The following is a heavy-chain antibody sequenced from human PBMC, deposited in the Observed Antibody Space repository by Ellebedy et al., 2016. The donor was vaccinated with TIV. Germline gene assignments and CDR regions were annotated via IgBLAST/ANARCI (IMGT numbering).Heavy chain of an antibody. CDR2: ISNTGSRT. V-gene: IGHV3-23*01. Sequence: GESLKISCAASGFSFNSYAMSWVRQAPGKGLEWVSTISNTGSRTYYADSVEGRFIISRDNSKRTLFLQMNSLRAEDTAVYYCARDPGLVPYGGGAFDIWGQGTMVTVSS. D-gene: IGHD6-19*01. CDR3: ARDPGLVPYGGGAFDI. J-gene: IGHJ3*02. CDR1: GFSFNSYA.